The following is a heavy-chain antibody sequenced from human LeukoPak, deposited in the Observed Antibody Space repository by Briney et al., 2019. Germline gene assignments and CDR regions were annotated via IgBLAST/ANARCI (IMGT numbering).Heavy chain of an antibody. CDR3: ARDPDTAMVTGFVNY. CDR1: GFTVSSNC. CDR2: IYSGGST. Sequence: GGSLRLSCAASGFTVSSNCMSWVRQAPGKGLEWVSVIYSGGSTYYADSVKGRFTISRDNSKNTLYLQMNSLRAEDTAVYYCARDPDTAMVTGFVNYWGQGTLVTVSS. D-gene: IGHD5-18*01. J-gene: IGHJ4*02. V-gene: IGHV3-66*01.